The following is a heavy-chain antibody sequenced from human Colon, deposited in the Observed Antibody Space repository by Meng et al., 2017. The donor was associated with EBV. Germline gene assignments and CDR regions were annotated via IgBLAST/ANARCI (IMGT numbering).Heavy chain of an antibody. Sequence: QVQLQQRGAGLLKPSXXXXLXCAVYGGSFSGYYWSWIRQPPGKGLEWIGHIYHSGSTAYNPSLKSRATISVDTSKSQFSLKLSSVTAADTAVYYCARRAAAIFNWFDPWAREPWSPSPQ. CDR3: ARRAAAIFNWFDP. D-gene: IGHD6-13*01. J-gene: IGHJ5*02. CDR1: GGSFSGYY. CDR2: IYHSGST. V-gene: IGHV4-34*11.